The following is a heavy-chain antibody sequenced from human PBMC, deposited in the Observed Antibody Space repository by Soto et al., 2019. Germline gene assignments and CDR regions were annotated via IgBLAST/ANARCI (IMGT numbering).Heavy chain of an antibody. CDR3: ARGNDILTGLYYFDY. Sequence: TLSLTCTVSGGSISSGDYYWSWIRQHPGKGLEWIGYIYYSGSTYYNPSLKSRVTISVDTSKNQFSLKLSSVTAADTAVYYCARGNDILTGLYYFDYWGQGTLVTVSS. CDR1: GGSISSGDYY. J-gene: IGHJ4*02. CDR2: IYYSGST. D-gene: IGHD3-9*01. V-gene: IGHV4-31*03.